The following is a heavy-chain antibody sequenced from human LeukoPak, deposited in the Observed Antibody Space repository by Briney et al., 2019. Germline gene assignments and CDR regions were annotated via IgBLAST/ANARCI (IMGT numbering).Heavy chain of an antibody. CDR2: ISSGGDSI. D-gene: IGHD6-13*01. J-gene: IGHJ4*02. Sequence: GGSLRLSCAASHFVFSDHYMSWVRQAPGKGLEWVAYISSGGDSILYADSVRGRFAISRDNAKNSLYLQMISLRAEDTAVYYCARVRANWYEDYWGQGTLVTVSS. V-gene: IGHV3-11*04. CDR3: ARVRANWYEDY. CDR1: HFVFSDHY.